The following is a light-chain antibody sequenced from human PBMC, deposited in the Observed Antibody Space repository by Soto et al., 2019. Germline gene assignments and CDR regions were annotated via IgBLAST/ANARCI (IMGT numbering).Light chain of an antibody. Sequence: EIVLTQSPATLSLSRGERATLSCRASQSVSSYLALYQQKPGQAPRLLIYAASTRVTGIPARFSGSGSGTEFTLTISRLEPEDFAVYYCQQYGSSGTFGQGTKVDIK. CDR2: AAS. CDR1: QSVSSY. J-gene: IGKJ1*01. V-gene: IGKV3-20*01. CDR3: QQYGSSGT.